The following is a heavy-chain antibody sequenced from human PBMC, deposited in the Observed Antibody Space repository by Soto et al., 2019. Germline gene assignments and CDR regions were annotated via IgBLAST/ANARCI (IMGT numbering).Heavy chain of an antibody. CDR1: GGSISSRSYY. V-gene: IGHV4-39*01. J-gene: IGHJ4*02. CDR3: ARGDIVATDSFDY. CDR2: IYYSGST. Sequence: QLQLQESGPGLVKPSETLSLTCTVSGGSISSRSYYWGWIRQPPGMVLEWIGSIYYSGSTYYNPSLKSRVTISVDTSKNQFSLKLRSVTAADTAVYYCARGDIVATDSFDYWGQGTLVTVSS. D-gene: IGHD5-12*01.